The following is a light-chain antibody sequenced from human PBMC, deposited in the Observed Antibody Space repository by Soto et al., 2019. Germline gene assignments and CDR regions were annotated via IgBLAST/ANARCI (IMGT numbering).Light chain of an antibody. V-gene: IGKV1-27*01. J-gene: IGKJ5*01. CDR3: QKYNSGLIT. CDR2: GAY. Sequence: DIHMTQSPSSLSASVGDRVTITCRASQVIGNYLAWYQQKPGKVPKLLIYGAYTLQSGVPSRFSGSGSGTDFTLTISSLQPEDVEIYYCQKYNSGLITFGQGTLLEIK. CDR1: QVIGNY.